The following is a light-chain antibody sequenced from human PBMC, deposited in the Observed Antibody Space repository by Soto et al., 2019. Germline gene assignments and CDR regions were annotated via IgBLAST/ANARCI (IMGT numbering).Light chain of an antibody. CDR2: AAS. CDR3: QTSYSTPLI. V-gene: IGKV1-39*01. CDR1: QSISSY. J-gene: IGKJ4*01. Sequence: EIQMPQSPSSLAASVGDRVTLTCRASQSISSYLNWYQQKPGKAPKLLIYAASSLQSGVPSRFSGSGSGTDFTLTISSLQPEDFATYYCQTSYSTPLIVGGGTKVDIK.